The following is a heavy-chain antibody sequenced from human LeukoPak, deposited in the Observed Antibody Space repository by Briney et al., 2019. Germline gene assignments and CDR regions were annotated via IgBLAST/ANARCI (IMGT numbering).Heavy chain of an antibody. CDR3: ARGYCSGGDCYEFDY. CDR1: GYTFIGYY. J-gene: IGHJ4*02. CDR2: LNPNSGGT. Sequence: ASVKVSFKASGYTFIGYYIHWVRQAPGQGLEWMGWLNPNSGGTNYAQNFHGRVTMTRDTSISTAYVELSRLRSDDTAVYYCARGYCSGGDCYEFDYWGQGTLVTVSS. V-gene: IGHV1-2*02. D-gene: IGHD2-15*01.